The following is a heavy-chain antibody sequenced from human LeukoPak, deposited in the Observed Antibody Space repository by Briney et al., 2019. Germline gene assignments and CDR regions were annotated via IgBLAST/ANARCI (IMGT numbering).Heavy chain of an antibody. CDR2: SSANGGST. V-gene: IGHV3-64*04. CDR3: AKDLVYGEYLLDY. Sequence: GGSLRLSCSASGFTFSIRPMHWVRQAPGKGLQYVSGSSANGGSTYSADSVKGRFTISRDNSKNTLYLQMNSLRAEDTAVYYCAKDLVYGEYLLDYWGQGTLVTVSS. J-gene: IGHJ4*02. D-gene: IGHD4-17*01. CDR1: GFTFSIRP.